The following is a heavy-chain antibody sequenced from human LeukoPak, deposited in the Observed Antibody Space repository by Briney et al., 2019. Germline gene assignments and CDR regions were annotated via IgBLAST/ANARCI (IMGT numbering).Heavy chain of an antibody. J-gene: IGHJ5*02. CDR2: MNPNSGNT. Sequence: ASVKVSYKASGYTFTSYDINWVRQATGQGLEWMGWMNPNSGNTGYAQKFQGRVTITRNTSISTAYMELSSLRSEDTAVYYCARFRFGVRGFDPWGQGTLVTVSS. V-gene: IGHV1-8*03. D-gene: IGHD2-8*01. CDR3: ARFRFGVRGFDP. CDR1: GYTFTSYD.